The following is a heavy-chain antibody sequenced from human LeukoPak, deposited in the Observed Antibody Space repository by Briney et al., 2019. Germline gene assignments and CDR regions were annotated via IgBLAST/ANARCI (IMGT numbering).Heavy chain of an antibody. D-gene: IGHD3-16*02. CDR3: ARDDYVWGGYRSGFDY. Sequence: ASVKVSCKASGYTFTSYGISGVRQAPGQGLEWVGWISAYNGNTNYAQKLQGRVTMTTDTSTSTAYMELRSLRSDDTAVYYCARDDYVWGGYRSGFDYWGQGTLVTVSS. V-gene: IGHV1-18*01. J-gene: IGHJ4*02. CDR2: ISAYNGNT. CDR1: GYTFTSYG.